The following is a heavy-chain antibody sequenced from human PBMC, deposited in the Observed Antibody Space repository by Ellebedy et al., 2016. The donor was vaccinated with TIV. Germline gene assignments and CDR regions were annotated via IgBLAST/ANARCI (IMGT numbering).Heavy chain of an antibody. V-gene: IGHV3-7*01. CDR3: ARRASYGDYAVQVNPWFDP. D-gene: IGHD4-17*01. CDR2: IRQEGDEI. CDR1: GFNFRSYW. Sequence: PGGSLRLSCAASGFNFRSYWIAWVRQAPGKGLEWVAKIRQEGDEIYYVESVKGRFTISRDNAKNSLFLQMNSLRVKDTAVYYCARRASYGDYAVQVNPWFDPWGQGTLVTVSS. J-gene: IGHJ5*02.